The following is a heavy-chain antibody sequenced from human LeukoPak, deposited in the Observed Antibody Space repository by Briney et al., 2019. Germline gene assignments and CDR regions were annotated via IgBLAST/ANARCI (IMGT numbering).Heavy chain of an antibody. Sequence: GESLKISCKGSGYRFTSYWIGWVRQMPGKGLEWMGVIFPADSDTTYSPSFQGQVTISADKSTSTAYLQWSSLKASDTAMYYCARHPYGAFDYWGQGTLVTVSS. CDR1: GYRFTSYW. CDR2: IFPADSDT. D-gene: IGHD4-17*01. V-gene: IGHV5-51*01. CDR3: ARHPYGAFDY. J-gene: IGHJ4*02.